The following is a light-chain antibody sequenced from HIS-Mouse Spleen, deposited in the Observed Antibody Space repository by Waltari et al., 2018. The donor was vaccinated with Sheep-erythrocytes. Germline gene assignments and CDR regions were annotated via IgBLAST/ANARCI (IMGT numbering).Light chain of an antibody. Sequence: QSVLTQPPSVSAAPGQKVTISCSGSSSNLGNNYVSWYQQLPGTAPKRLIYDNHKRPSGIPDRFSGSKSGTSATLGITGLQTGDEADYYCGTWDSSLSALFVFGTGTKVTVL. J-gene: IGLJ1*01. CDR3: GTWDSSLSALFV. CDR2: DNH. CDR1: SSNLGNNY. V-gene: IGLV1-51*01.